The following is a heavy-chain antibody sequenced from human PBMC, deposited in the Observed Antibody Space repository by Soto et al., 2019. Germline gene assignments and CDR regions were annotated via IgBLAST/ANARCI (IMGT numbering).Heavy chain of an antibody. CDR1: DGSIRNYY. V-gene: IGHV4-59*01. D-gene: IGHD2-2*01. CDR3: ARLGEYYQSLDP. J-gene: IGHJ5*02. Sequence: SETLCLTYTVSDGSIRNYYWRWIRQPPGKGLECIGYIYYSGSTNYNPSLRSRVTISVDTSKNQFSLKLTSVTAAYTAVYYCARLGEYYQSLDPWGQGTLVTVSS. CDR2: IYYSGST.